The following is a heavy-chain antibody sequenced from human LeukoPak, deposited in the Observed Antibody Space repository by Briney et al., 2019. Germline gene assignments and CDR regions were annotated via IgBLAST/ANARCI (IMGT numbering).Heavy chain of an antibody. V-gene: IGHV3-23*01. CDR3: ASPLLGYCSSTSCFNYYYYGMDV. D-gene: IGHD2-2*01. Sequence: GGSLRLSCAASGFTFSSYAMSWVRQAPGKGLEWVSAISGSGGSTYYADSVKGRFTISRDNSKNTLYLQMNSLRAEDTAVYYCASPLLGYCSSTSCFNYYYYGMDVWGQGTTVIVSS. CDR2: ISGSGGST. J-gene: IGHJ6*02. CDR1: GFTFSSYA.